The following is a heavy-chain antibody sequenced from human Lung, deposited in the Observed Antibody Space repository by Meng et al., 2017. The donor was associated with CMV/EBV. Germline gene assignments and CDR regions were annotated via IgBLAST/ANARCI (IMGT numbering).Heavy chain of an antibody. J-gene: IGHJ5*02. D-gene: IGHD6-13*01. CDR2: TYYRSKWYN. CDR3: ARHGYSSSWRSNNNWLDP. Sequence: SXTLSLXCAISGDSVSSNSAAWNWIRQSPSRGLEWLGRTYYRSKWYNDYAVSVKSRITINPDTSKNQLSLRLSSVTAADTAVYYCARHGYSSSWRSNNNWLDPWXQGTLVTVSS. V-gene: IGHV6-1*01. CDR1: GDSVSSNSAA.